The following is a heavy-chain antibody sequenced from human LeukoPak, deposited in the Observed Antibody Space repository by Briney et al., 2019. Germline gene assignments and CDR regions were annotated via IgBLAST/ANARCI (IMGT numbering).Heavy chain of an antibody. J-gene: IGHJ4*02. V-gene: IGHV1-18*01. D-gene: IGHD3-22*01. CDR1: GYTFTSYG. CDR2: ISAYNGNT. Sequence: ASVKVSCKASGYTFTSYGISWVRQAPGQGLEWMGWISAYNGNTNYAQKLQGRVTMTTDTSTSTAYMELRSLRSDDTAVYYCARTSYYDSSGYLFDYWGQGTLVTVSS. CDR3: ARTSYYDSSGYLFDY.